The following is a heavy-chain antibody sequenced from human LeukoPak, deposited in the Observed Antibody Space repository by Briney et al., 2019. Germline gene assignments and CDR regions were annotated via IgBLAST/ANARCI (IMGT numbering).Heavy chain of an antibody. CDR1: GSTFSSYA. J-gene: IGHJ4*02. CDR3: ARDPAGYTYGYWGYFDY. CDR2: KSYDGGIM. Sequence: GGSLRLSCAASGSTFSSYAMHWVRQAPGKGLEWVSLKSYDGGIMYYADSVKGRFTISRDSSKNTLYLHMNSLRTEETAVYYCARDPAGYTYGYWGYFDYWGQGILVTVSS. D-gene: IGHD5-18*01. V-gene: IGHV3-30-3*01.